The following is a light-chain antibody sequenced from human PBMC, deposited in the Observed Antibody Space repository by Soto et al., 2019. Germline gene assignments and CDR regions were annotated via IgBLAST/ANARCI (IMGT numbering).Light chain of an antibody. CDR2: RNN. CDR3: AAWDDSLTEGV. J-gene: IGLJ1*01. CDR1: SSNIGRNY. V-gene: IGLV1-47*01. Sequence: QSVLSQPPSASWTPGERVTISCSGSSSNIGRNYVYWYQQLPGTAPKLLIYRNNQRPSGVPDRFSGSKCGSSASLAISGLRSEDEAYYYCAAWDDSLTEGVFGTGTTLTVL.